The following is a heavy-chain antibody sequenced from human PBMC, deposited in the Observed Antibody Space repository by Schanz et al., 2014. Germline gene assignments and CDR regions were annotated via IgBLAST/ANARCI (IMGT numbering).Heavy chain of an antibody. CDR2: ISDSGDTA. D-gene: IGHD3-10*01. CDR1: GFTFTNYA. CDR3: AKDGPGGSGSYSADGGMDV. Sequence: VQLVDSGGGLVKPGGSLRLSCAASGFTFTNYAMSWVRQAPGKGLEWVSLISDSGDTAYYADSVKGRFTISRDNFKGALYLQMSSLRAEDTAIYYCAKDGPGGSGSYSADGGMDVWGQGTTXTVSS. V-gene: IGHV3-23*04. J-gene: IGHJ6*02.